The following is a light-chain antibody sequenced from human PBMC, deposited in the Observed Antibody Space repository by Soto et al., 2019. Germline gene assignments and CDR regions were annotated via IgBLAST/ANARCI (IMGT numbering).Light chain of an antibody. V-gene: IGKV1-39*01. J-gene: IGKJ1*01. Sequence: DFQMTQPPSSLSASVGDRVTITCRAGQSISSYLNWYQQKPGKAPKLLIYAASSLQSGVPSRFSGSGSGTDFTLTISSLQPEDFATYYCQQSYSTPRTFGQGTKVEIK. CDR3: QQSYSTPRT. CDR2: AAS. CDR1: QSISSY.